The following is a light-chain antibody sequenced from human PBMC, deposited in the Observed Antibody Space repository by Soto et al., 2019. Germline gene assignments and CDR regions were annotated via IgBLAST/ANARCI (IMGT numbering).Light chain of an antibody. J-gene: IGLJ1*01. Sequence: QSALTQPASVSGSPGQSITISCTGTSSDVGGYNYVSWYQQHPGKAPKLMIYDVSNRPSGVSKRFSGSKSGNTASLTISGLQAEDEAAYYRSLYSSSRTLLYVFGTGTKLTVL. CDR3: SLYSSSRTLLYV. V-gene: IGLV2-14*01. CDR1: SSDVGGYNY. CDR2: DVS.